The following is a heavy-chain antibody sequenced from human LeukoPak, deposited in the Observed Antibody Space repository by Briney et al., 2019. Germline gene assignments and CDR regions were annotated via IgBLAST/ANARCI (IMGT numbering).Heavy chain of an antibody. CDR2: IIPIFGTA. D-gene: IGHD3-10*01. CDR3: ARATMVRGVNNWFDP. J-gene: IGHJ5*02. V-gene: IGHV1-69*06. CDR1: GGTFSSYA. Sequence: ASVKVSCKASGGTFSSYAISWVRQAPGQGLEWMGGIIPIFGTANYAQKFQGRVTITADKSTSTAYMELSSLRSEDTAVYYCARATMVRGVNNWFDPWGQGTLVTVSS.